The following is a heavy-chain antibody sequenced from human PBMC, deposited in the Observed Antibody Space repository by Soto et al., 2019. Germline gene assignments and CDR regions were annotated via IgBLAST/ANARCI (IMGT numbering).Heavy chain of an antibody. CDR3: AKGEGYNCNYEFDP. CDR1: GFPFSDYY. D-gene: IGHD1-7*01. Sequence: FLGLSCAASGFPFSDYYMCWIRQAPGKGLEWVSYISDSSSSTNYGDSVKGRFTISRDNAKNLLYLQINTLRAEYTAVYYCAKGEGYNCNYEFDPWGQGTLVTVSS. CDR2: ISDSSSST. J-gene: IGHJ5*01. V-gene: IGHV3-11*06.